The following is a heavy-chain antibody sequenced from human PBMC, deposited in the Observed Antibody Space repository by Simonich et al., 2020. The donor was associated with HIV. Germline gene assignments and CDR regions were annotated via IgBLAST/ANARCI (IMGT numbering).Heavy chain of an antibody. CDR2: INHRGST. J-gene: IGHJ4*02. Sequence: QVQLQQWGAGLLKPSETLSLTCAVYGGSFSDYYWSWIRQPPGKGLEWIGEINHRGSTNYNPSLKSRVTISVDTSKNQFSLKLSSVTAADTAVYYCARRHPTTVTTPYFDYWGQGTLVTVSS. D-gene: IGHD4-17*01. V-gene: IGHV4-34*01. CDR3: ARRHPTTVTTPYFDY. CDR1: GGSFSDYY.